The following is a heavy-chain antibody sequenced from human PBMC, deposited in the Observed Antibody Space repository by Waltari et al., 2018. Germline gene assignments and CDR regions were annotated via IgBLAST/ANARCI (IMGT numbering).Heavy chain of an antibody. Sequence: QLQLQESGPGLVKPSETLSLTCTVSGGSISSPTYYWAWIRQPPGKGLEWIGNIYDSGSTYYSPSLKSRVTISIDRSKNQFSLKLSSVTAADTAVYYCARATTGIGQLGEFDYCGQGNLVTVSS. D-gene: IGHD3-10*01. J-gene: IGHJ4*02. CDR1: GGSISSPTYY. V-gene: IGHV4-39*07. CDR2: IYDSGST. CDR3: ARATTGIGQLGEFDY.